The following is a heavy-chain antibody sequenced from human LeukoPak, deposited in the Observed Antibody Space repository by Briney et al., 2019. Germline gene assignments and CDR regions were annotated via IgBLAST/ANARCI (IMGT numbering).Heavy chain of an antibody. CDR1: GGTFSSYA. D-gene: IGHD3-3*01. V-gene: IGHV1-69*13. CDR3: ARVGNYDFPFDY. J-gene: IGHJ4*02. CDR2: IIPIFGTA. Sequence: SVKVSCKASGGTFSSYAISWVRQAPGQGLEWMGGIIPIFGTAKYAQKFQGRVTITADASTSTAYMELSSLRSEDTAVYYCARVGNYDFPFDYWGQGTLVTVSS.